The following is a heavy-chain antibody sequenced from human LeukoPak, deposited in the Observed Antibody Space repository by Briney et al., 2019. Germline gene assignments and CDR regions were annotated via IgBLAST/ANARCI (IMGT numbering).Heavy chain of an antibody. Sequence: ASVKVSCKASGYTFTSYAMHLVRQAPGQRLEWMGWINAGNGNTKYSQKFQGRVTITRDTSASTAYMELSSLRSEDTAVYYCARANIVVVTATHQRYFDLWGRGTLVTVSS. CDR1: GYTFTSYA. V-gene: IGHV1-3*01. J-gene: IGHJ2*01. CDR3: ARANIVVVTATHQRYFDL. CDR2: INAGNGNT. D-gene: IGHD2-21*02.